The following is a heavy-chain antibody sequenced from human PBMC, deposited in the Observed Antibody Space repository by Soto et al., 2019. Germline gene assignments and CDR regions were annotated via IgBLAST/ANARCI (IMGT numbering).Heavy chain of an antibody. CDR3: ARLGIAVAGAFDY. V-gene: IGHV4-4*02. CDR1: TGSISSSNW. Sequence: SETLALTCAVSTGSISSSNWWSWVRQPPGKGLEWIGEIYHSGSTNYNPSLKSRVTISVDKSKNQFSLKLSSVTAADTAVYYCARLGIAVAGAFDYWGQGTLVTVSS. J-gene: IGHJ4*02. CDR2: IYHSGST. D-gene: IGHD6-19*01.